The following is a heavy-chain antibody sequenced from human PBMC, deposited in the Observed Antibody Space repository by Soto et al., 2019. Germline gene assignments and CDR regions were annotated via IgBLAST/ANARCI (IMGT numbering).Heavy chain of an antibody. CDR1: GYTFTNYA. CDR2: INAGNGKT. Sequence: ASVKVSCTASGYTFTNYAIHWVRQAPGQRLEWMGWINAGNGKTKYSQNFQGRVTITRDTSASTAYMELSSLRSEDTAVYYCARDLGGWTDYWGQGTLVTVSS. CDR3: ARDLGGWTDY. V-gene: IGHV1-3*01. J-gene: IGHJ4*02. D-gene: IGHD6-19*01.